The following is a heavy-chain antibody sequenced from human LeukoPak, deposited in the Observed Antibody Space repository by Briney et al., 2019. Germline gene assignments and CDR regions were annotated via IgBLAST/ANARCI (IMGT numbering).Heavy chain of an antibody. V-gene: IGHV3-23*01. CDR2: ISGSGGST. D-gene: IGHD4-11*01. CDR3: AKNFYSNSPFDY. Sequence: GGSLRLSCAASGFTFSDYYMSWIRQAPGKGLEWVSAISGSGGSTYYADSVKGRFTISRDNSKNTLYLQMNSLRAEDTAVYYCAKNFYSNSPFDYWGQGTLVTVSS. CDR1: GFTFSDYY. J-gene: IGHJ4*02.